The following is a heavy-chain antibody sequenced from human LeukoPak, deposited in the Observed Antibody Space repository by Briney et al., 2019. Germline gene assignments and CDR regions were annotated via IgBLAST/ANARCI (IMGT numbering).Heavy chain of an antibody. CDR2: IYYSGST. V-gene: IGHV4-59*11. D-gene: IGHD1-1*01. J-gene: IGHJ4*02. Sequence: SETLSLTCTVSGGSISSHYWSWIRHPPGKGLEWIGYIYYSGSTNYNLSLKSRVTISVDTSKNQFSLKLSSVTAADTAVYYCARGNLGYIWGQGTLVTVSS. CDR3: ARGNLGYI. CDR1: GGSISSHY.